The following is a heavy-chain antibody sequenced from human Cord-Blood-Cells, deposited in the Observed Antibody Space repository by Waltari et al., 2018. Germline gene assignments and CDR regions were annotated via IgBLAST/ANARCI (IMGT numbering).Heavy chain of an antibody. CDR2: IIPIFGTA. CDR3: ARDDVAARPPGIHYYYYMDV. CDR1: GGTFSSYA. Sequence: QVQLVQSGAEVKKPGSSVKVSCKASGGTFSSYAISWVRQAPGQGLEWMGGIIPIFGTANYAQKFQGRVTITADESTSTAYMELSSLRSEDTAVYYCARDDVAARPPGIHYYYYMDVWGKGTTVTVSS. V-gene: IGHV1-69*01. J-gene: IGHJ6*03. D-gene: IGHD6-6*01.